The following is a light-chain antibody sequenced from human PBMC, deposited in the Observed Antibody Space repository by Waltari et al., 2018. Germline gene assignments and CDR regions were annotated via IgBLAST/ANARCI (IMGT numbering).Light chain of an antibody. CDR3: QQRNNWPLGT. V-gene: IGKV3-11*01. Sequence: EIVLTQSPATLSLSPGDRATLSCRASQSVSSYLAWYQRKPGQAPRLLIYDASNRATAIPARFSGSGSGTDFTLTISSLGPEDFAVYYCQQRNNWPLGTFGQGTKLEIK. CDR2: DAS. CDR1: QSVSSY. J-gene: IGKJ2*01.